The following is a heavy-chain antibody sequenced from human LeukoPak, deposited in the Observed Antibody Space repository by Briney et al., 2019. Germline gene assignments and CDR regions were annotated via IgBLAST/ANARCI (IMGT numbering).Heavy chain of an antibody. CDR1: GFTFSTYG. Sequence: PGRSLRLSCAAPGFTFSTYGMHWVRQAPGKGLEWVAVIWFDGSNKYYSDSVRGRFTISRDNSRNTLYLQMGSLRADDTAVYYCARAVGPFDFWGQGTLVTVSS. CDR3: ARAVGPFDF. CDR2: IWFDGSNK. J-gene: IGHJ4*02. V-gene: IGHV3-33*01. D-gene: IGHD3-16*01.